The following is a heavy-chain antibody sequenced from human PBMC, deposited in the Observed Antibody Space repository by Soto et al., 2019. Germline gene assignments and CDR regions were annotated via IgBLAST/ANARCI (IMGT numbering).Heavy chain of an antibody. Sequence: GASVKPSCKDCGGTFSSNTISWVRQAPKQGLEWMGRIIPILGIANYAQKFQGRVTITADKSTSTAYMELSSLRSEDTAVYYCARDLKGIAVAGTRGYWGQGTLLTVSS. CDR2: IIPILGIA. CDR1: GGTFSSNT. V-gene: IGHV1-69*04. D-gene: IGHD6-19*01. CDR3: ARDLKGIAVAGTRGY. J-gene: IGHJ4*02.